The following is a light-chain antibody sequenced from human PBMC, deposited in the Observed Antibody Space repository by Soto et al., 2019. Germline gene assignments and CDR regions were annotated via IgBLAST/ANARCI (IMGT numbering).Light chain of an antibody. Sequence: DIQMTQSPSTLSASVGDRVAITCRASQSISQWVAWYQQKPGRAPELLIYDASKLKSGVPSRFSGSGSGTEFSLTITSLQPDDSAMYYCQQYNGYSWTFGRGQRWRSN. J-gene: IGKJ1*01. CDR1: QSISQW. CDR3: QQYNGYSWT. V-gene: IGKV1-5*01. CDR2: DAS.